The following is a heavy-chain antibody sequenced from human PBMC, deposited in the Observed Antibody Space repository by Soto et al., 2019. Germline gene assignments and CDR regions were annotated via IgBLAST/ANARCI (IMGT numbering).Heavy chain of an antibody. CDR1: GGSISSYY. J-gene: IGHJ4*02. CDR2: IYYSGST. D-gene: IGHD6-19*01. V-gene: IGHV4-59*01. CDR3: ATGIAVANYFDD. Sequence: SETLSLTCTVSGGSISSYYWSWIRQPPGKGLEWIGYIYYSGSTNYNPSLKSRVTISVDTSKNQFSLKLSSVTAADTAVYYCATGIAVANYFDDWGQGTLVTVSS.